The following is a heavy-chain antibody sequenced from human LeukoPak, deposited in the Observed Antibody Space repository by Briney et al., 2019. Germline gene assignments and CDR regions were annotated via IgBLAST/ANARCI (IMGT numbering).Heavy chain of an antibody. CDR3: ARDTMQNWPRDYNYGMDV. J-gene: IGHJ6*02. CDR2: ISYDGSNK. D-gene: IGHD1-1*01. V-gene: IGHV3-30*03. Sequence: PGGSLRLSCAASGFTFSSYGMHWVSQAPGKGLEWVAVISYDGSNKYYADSVKGRFTISRDNSKNTLYLQMNSLRAEDTAVYYCARDTMQNWPRDYNYGMDVGGQGTTVTVSS. CDR1: GFTFSSYG.